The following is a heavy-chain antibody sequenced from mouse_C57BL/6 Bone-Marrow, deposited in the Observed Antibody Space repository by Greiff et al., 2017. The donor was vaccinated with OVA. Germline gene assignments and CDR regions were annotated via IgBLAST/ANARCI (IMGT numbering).Heavy chain of an antibody. CDR2: IHPNSGST. CDR1: GYTFTSYW. J-gene: IGHJ2*01. D-gene: IGHD1-1*01. CDR3: AIITTVVARDFDY. V-gene: IGHV1-64*01. Sequence: QVQLQQPGAELVKPGASVQLSCKASGYTFTSYWMHWVKQRPGQGLEWIGMIHPNSGSTNYNEKFKSKATLTVDKSSSTAYMQLSSLTSEDSAVDDCAIITTVVARDFDYWGQGTTLTVSS.